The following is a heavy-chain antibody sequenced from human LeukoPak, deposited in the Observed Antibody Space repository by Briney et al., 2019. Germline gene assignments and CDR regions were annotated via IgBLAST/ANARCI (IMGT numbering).Heavy chain of an antibody. J-gene: IGHJ4*02. V-gene: IGHV1-2*02. CDR3: ARDPGLWFGELLSYFDY. Sequence: GASVKVSCKASGYTFTGYYMHWVRQAPGQGLEWMGWINPNSGGTNYAQKFQGRVTMTRDTSISTAYMGLSRLRSDDTAVYYCARDPGLWFGELLSYFDYWGQGTLVTVSS. CDR2: INPNSGGT. D-gene: IGHD3-10*01. CDR1: GYTFTGYY.